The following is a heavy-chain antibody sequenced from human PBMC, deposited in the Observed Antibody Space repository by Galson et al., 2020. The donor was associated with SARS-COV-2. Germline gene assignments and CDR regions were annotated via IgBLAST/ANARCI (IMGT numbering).Heavy chain of an antibody. CDR2: IYSGGST. Sequence: GSLRPSCAASGFTVSGNYMSWVRQAPGKGLEWVSVIYSGGSTYYADSVKGRFTISRDNSKNTLYLQMNSLRAEDTAVYYCAREFSDYYYGMDVWGQGTTVTVS. CDR1: GFTVSGNY. CDR3: AREFSDYYYGMDV. V-gene: IGHV3-53*01. J-gene: IGHJ6*02.